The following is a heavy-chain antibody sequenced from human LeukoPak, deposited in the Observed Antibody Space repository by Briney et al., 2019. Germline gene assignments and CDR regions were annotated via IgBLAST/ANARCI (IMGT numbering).Heavy chain of an antibody. V-gene: IGHV4-59*08. J-gene: IGHJ5*02. Sequence: SETLSLTCTVSCGSIRSYYWSWIRQPPGKGLEWIAFISYSGNTNYNPSLKSRASISLDTSKNLCSLRLSSVTAADTAVYYCARHAIYSGGYSFWFDPWGLGTLVTVSS. CDR3: ARHAIYSGGYSFWFDP. CDR1: CGSIRSYY. D-gene: IGHD1-26*01. CDR2: ISYSGNT.